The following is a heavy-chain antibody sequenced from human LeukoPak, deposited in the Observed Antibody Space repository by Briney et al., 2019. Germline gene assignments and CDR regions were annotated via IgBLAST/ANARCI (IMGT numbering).Heavy chain of an antibody. CDR2: INHSGST. V-gene: IGHV4-34*01. CDR3: ARGSWDY. Sequence: SETLSLTCAVYGGSFSGYYWSWIRQPPGKGLEWIGEINHSGSTNYNPSLKSRVTISVDTSKDQFSLKLSSVTAADTAVYYCARGSWDYWGQGTLVTVSS. CDR1: GGSFSGYY. J-gene: IGHJ4*02.